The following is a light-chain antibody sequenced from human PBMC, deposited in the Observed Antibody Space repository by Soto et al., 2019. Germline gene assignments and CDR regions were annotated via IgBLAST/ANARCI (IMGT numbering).Light chain of an antibody. J-gene: IGKJ1*01. V-gene: IGKV1-5*01. CDR2: DAS. Sequence: DIQMTQSPSTLSTSLGDRVTITCRARQSISHLLAWYQQKPGTAPKLLIYDASNLYSGVPSRFSGSYSGTEFTLTISSLQPDDVATYYCQQYNNKPPWTFGQGTRVEVK. CDR1: QSISHL. CDR3: QQYNNKPPWT.